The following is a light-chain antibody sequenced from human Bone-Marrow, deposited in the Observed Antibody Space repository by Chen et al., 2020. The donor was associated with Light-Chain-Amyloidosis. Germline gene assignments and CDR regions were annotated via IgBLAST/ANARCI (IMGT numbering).Light chain of an antibody. V-gene: IGLV6-57*01. J-gene: IGLJ3*02. CDR1: SGSIATNY. Sequence: NFMLTQPHSVSESPGKTVIISCTRSSGSIATNYVQWYQQHPASSPTTVIYEDDQRPSGVPDRFSGSIERSSNSASLTISGLKTEDEADYCWQSYQGSSQGVFGGGTKLTVL. CDR3: QSYQGSSQGV. CDR2: EDD.